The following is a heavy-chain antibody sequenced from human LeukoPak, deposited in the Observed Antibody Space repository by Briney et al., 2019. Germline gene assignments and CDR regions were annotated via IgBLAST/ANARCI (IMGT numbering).Heavy chain of an antibody. CDR1: GGTFSSYA. CDR3: ARGEWGRSGYYYRVGRDAFDI. J-gene: IGHJ3*02. D-gene: IGHD3-22*01. Sequence: SVKVSCKASGGTFSSYAISWVRQAPGQGLEWMGGIIPIFGTANYAQKFQGRVTITTDESTSTAYMELSSLRSEDTAVYYCARGEWGRSGYYYRVGRDAFDIWGQGTMVTVSS. V-gene: IGHV1-69*05. CDR2: IIPIFGTA.